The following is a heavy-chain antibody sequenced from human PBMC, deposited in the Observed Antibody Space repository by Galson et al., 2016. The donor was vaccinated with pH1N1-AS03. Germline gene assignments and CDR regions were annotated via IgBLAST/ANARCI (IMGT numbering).Heavy chain of an antibody. CDR2: ISDKIRVHNN. CDR1: GFTFSEHH. J-gene: IGHJ3*01. Sequence: SLRLSCAGSGFTFSEHHMDWVRQAPGKGLEWVGSISDKIRVHNNEYAVSVKGRFTISRYYSNNSLYLQMNSLKNEDTAMYFFVRVTWAHIAYDAWGQGTMVTVSP. D-gene: IGHD2-21*01. CDR3: VRVTWAHIAYDA. V-gene: IGHV3-72*01.